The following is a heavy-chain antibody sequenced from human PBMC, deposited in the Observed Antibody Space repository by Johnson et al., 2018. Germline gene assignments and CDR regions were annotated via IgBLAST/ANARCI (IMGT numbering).Heavy chain of an antibody. J-gene: IGHJ3*02. Sequence: QVQLVQSGGGVVQPGRSLRLSCAASGCTFSSYGMHWVRQAPGKGLEWVTFISYDGSNKYYADSVKGRFTISSDNSKNTLYLQMATLRVEDTALYYCASVRAGDMWAGFEIWGRGTVVAVSS. V-gene: IGHV3-30*03. D-gene: IGHD3-10*01. CDR3: ASVRAGDMWAGFEI. CDR2: ISYDGSNK. CDR1: GCTFSSYG.